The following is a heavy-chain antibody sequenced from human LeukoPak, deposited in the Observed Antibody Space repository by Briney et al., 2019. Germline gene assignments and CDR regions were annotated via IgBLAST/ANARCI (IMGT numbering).Heavy chain of an antibody. Sequence: SETLSLTCTVSGGSISSSSYYWGWIRQPPGKGLEWIGSIYYSGSTYYNPSLKSRVTISVDTSKNQFSLKLSSVTAADAAVYYCARHAEKLYSSGWYIKGPDWLDVWGQGTTVTVSS. J-gene: IGHJ6*02. CDR1: GGSISSSSYY. CDR3: ARHAEKLYSSGWYIKGPDWLDV. V-gene: IGHV4-39*01. D-gene: IGHD6-19*01. CDR2: IYYSGST.